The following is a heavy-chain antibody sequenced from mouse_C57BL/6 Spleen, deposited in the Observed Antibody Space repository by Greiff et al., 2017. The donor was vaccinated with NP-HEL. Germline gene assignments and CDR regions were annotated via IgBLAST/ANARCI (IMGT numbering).Heavy chain of an antibody. V-gene: IGHV5-16*01. Sequence: EVQVVESEGGLVQPGSSMKLSCTASGFTFSDYYMAWVRQVPEKGLEWVANINYDGSSTYYLDSLKSRFIISRDNAKNILYLQMSSLKSEDTATYYCARDRGMYGYDDYAMDYWGQGTSVTVSS. CDR1: GFTFSDYY. J-gene: IGHJ4*01. CDR2: INYDGSST. D-gene: IGHD2-2*01. CDR3: ARDRGMYGYDDYAMDY.